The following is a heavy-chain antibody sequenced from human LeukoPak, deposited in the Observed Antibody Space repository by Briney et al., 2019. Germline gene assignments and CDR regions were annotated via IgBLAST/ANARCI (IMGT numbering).Heavy chain of an antibody. Sequence: SETLSLTFTVSGGSISSGSYYWSWIRQPAGKGLEWIGRIYTSGSTNYNPSLKSRVAISVDTSKNQFSLKLSSVTAAGTAVYYCARDPRPSTGNYYYYYMDVWGKGTTVTVSS. CDR2: IYTSGST. CDR1: GGSISSGSYY. D-gene: IGHD4-11*01. CDR3: ARDPRPSTGNYYYYYMDV. V-gene: IGHV4-61*02. J-gene: IGHJ6*03.